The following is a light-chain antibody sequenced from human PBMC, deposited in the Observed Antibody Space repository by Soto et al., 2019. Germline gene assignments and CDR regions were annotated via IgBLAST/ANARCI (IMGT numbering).Light chain of an antibody. CDR3: QQYNNWPLT. Sequence: EIVMTQSPATPSVSPGERAKFSCRASQSVRNNLAWFQQKPGQAPRLLIYGASTRATGIPARFSGSGSGTEFTLTISRLQSEDFAVYYCQQYNNWPLTFGGGSKVEIK. V-gene: IGKV3-15*01. CDR2: GAS. J-gene: IGKJ4*01. CDR1: QSVRNN.